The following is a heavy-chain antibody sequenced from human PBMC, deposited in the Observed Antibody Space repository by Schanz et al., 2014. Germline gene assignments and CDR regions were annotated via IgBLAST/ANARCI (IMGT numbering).Heavy chain of an antibody. CDR3: ARDAVALVPEYFMDV. D-gene: IGHD2-15*01. CDR2: IGYDGSEK. Sequence: QVQLVESGGGVVQPGRSLRLSCATSGLNFDYYGMNWVRQAPGKGLEWVANIGYDGSEKYYVDSVKGRFTISRDTSKNTLYLLLNSLRAEDTAVYYCARDAVALVPEYFMDVWGKGTPVTVSS. CDR1: GLNFDYYG. J-gene: IGHJ6*03. V-gene: IGHV3-33*01.